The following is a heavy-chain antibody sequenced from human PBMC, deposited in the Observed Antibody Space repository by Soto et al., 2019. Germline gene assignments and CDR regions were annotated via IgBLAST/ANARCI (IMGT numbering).Heavy chain of an antibody. Sequence: QVQLQESGPGLVKPSQTLSLTCTVSGGSISSGVYYWSSIRQHPGKGLEWIGYIYDSGSTHYNPSLQSRVTISVDTSKNQFSLKLSSVTAADTAVYYCARAFSGAPPFDYWGQGTLVTVSS. V-gene: IGHV4-31*03. D-gene: IGHD6-25*01. CDR2: IYDSGST. CDR1: GGSISSGVYY. J-gene: IGHJ4*02. CDR3: ARAFSGAPPFDY.